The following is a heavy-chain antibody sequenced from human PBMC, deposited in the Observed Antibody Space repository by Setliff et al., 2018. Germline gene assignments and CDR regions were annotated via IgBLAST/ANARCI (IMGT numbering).Heavy chain of an antibody. Sequence: SETLSLTCTVSGGSISSYYRNWIRQPAGKGLEWIGRIYTSGSTNYNPSLKSRVTMSVDTSKNQFSLKLSSVTAADTAVYYCARSGRGYYDSSGQFDYWGQGTLVTVSS. CDR3: ARSGRGYYDSSGQFDY. J-gene: IGHJ4*02. D-gene: IGHD3-22*01. CDR1: GGSISSYY. V-gene: IGHV4-4*07. CDR2: IYTSGST.